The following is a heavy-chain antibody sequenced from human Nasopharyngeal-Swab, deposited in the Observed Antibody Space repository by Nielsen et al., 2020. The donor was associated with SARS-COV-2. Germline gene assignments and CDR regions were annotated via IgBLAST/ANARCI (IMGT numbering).Heavy chain of an antibody. CDR3: ATGLSVRGVIGAYYYYYGMDV. J-gene: IGHJ6*02. V-gene: IGHV1-24*01. Sequence: ASVKVSCKVSGYTLTELSMHWVRQAPGKGLERMGGFDPEDGETIYAQKFQGRVTMTEDTSTDTAYMELSSLRSEDTAVYYCATGLSVRGVIGAYYYYYGMDVWGQGTTVTVSS. D-gene: IGHD3-10*01. CDR2: FDPEDGET. CDR1: GYTLTELS.